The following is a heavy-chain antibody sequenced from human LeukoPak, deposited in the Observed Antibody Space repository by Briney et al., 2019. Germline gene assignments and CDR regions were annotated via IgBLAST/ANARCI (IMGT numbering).Heavy chain of an antibody. CDR1: GGSISSNSYY. J-gene: IGHJ4*02. Sequence: PSQTLSLTCTVSGGSISSNSYYWSWIRQPAGKGLEWIGRIYTSGSTNYNPSLKSRVTISVDTSKSQFSLKLSSVTAADTAVYYCARGKSPDLFDYWGQGTLVTVSS. CDR3: ARGKSPDLFDY. V-gene: IGHV4-61*02. CDR2: IYTSGST.